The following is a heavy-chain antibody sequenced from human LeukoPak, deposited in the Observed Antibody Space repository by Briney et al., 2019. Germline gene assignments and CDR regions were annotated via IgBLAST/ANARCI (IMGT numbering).Heavy chain of an antibody. Sequence: SETLSLTCTVSGGSISSGSYYWSWIRQPAGKGLEWIGYIYYSGSTNYNPSLKSRVTISVDTSKNQFSLKLSSVTAADTAVYYCARDSGDGYNLSWGQGTLVTVSS. CDR2: IYYSGST. CDR1: GGSISSGSYY. CDR3: ARDSGDGYNLS. V-gene: IGHV4-61*10. D-gene: IGHD5-24*01. J-gene: IGHJ4*02.